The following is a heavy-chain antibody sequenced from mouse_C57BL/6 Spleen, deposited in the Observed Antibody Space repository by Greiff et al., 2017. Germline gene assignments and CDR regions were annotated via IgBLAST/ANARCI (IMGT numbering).Heavy chain of an antibody. CDR1: GFTFSSYS. CDR3: ASEGLRRSGLAY. Sequence: EVHLLQPGAGLVKPGASLKLSCAASGFTFSSYSMSWVRQSPEKSLEWVGTISHGGSYTYYPDNVKGRFTISRDNAKNTRYLQMSHLKSEDAAMYYCASEGLRRSGLAYWGQGTLVTVSA. V-gene: IGHV5-4*01. D-gene: IGHD2-4*01. J-gene: IGHJ3*01. CDR2: ISHGGSYT.